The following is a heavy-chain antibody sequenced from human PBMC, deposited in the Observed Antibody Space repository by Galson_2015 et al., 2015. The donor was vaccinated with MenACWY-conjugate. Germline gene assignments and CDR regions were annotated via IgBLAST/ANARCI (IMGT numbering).Heavy chain of an antibody. J-gene: IGHJ3*02. CDR1: GFTFSSAW. Sequence: SLRLSCAASGFTFSSAWMSWVRQAPGKGLEWVGRIKSKTDGGTTDYAAPVKGRFTISRDDSKNTLYLQMNSLKTEDTAVFFCTTDRSWQEPLLGFDAFDIWGQGTMVTASS. CDR2: IKSKTDGGTT. CDR3: TTDRSWQEPLLGFDAFDI. D-gene: IGHD2-15*01. V-gene: IGHV3-15*01.